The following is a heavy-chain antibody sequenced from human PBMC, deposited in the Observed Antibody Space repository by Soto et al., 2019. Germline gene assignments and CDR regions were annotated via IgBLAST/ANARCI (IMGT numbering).Heavy chain of an antibody. CDR3: FRSHYTYGLIIDD. CDR1: GDSITTNGYY. CDR2: VYWTGST. J-gene: IGHJ4*02. D-gene: IGHD4-17*01. V-gene: IGHV4-39*01. Sequence: SEPLSLPCSVSGDSITTNGYYWGWIRQPPGKGLQWIGNVYWTGSTFSHPSLTSRVFISVDTSKNEFSLRLTSVTAADTAVYYCFRSHYTYGLIIDDWGQRNLVTVDS.